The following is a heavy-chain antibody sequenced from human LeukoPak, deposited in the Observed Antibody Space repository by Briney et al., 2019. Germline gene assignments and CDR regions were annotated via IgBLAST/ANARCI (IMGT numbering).Heavy chain of an antibody. CDR1: GFTFDDYA. CDR3: AKDSSSGSSRNFDY. D-gene: IGHD1-26*01. Sequence: LRLSCAASGFTFDDYAMHWVRQAPGKGLEWVSGISWNSGSIGYADSVKGRFTISRDNAKNSLYLQMNSLRAEDTASYYCAKDSSSGSSRNFDYWGQGTLVTVSS. V-gene: IGHV3-9*01. J-gene: IGHJ4*02. CDR2: ISWNSGSI.